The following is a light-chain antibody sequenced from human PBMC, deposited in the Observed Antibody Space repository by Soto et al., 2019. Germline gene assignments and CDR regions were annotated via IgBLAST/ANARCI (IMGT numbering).Light chain of an antibody. J-gene: IGLJ3*02. CDR1: SSNIGAGYG. CDR2: GNS. V-gene: IGLV1-40*01. Sequence: QSVLAQPPSVSGAPGQRVTIPCTGSSSNIGAGYGVHWYQQLPGTAPKLLIYGNSNRPSGVPDRFSGSKSGTSASLAITGLQAEDEADYHCQSYDSSLSGWVFGGGTKVTVL. CDR3: QSYDSSLSGWV.